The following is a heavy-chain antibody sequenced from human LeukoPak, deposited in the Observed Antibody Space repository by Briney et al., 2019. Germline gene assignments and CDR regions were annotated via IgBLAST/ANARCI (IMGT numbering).Heavy chain of an antibody. Sequence: PGGSLRLSCAAAGFTFSKFAMHWVRQAPGKGLEWVVVVSYDGSYKYYADSVKGRFTISRDNSKNTLYLQMNSLRAEDTAVYYCARAPGYGAAYYFDYWGQGTLVTVSS. CDR1: GFTFSKFA. CDR3: ARAPGYGAAYYFDY. D-gene: IGHD1-1*01. V-gene: IGHV3-30*04. J-gene: IGHJ4*02. CDR2: VSYDGSYK.